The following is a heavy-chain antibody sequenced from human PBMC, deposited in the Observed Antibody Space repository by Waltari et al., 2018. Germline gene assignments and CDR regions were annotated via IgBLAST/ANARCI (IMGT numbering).Heavy chain of an antibody. CDR3: ARDRGRRLYLDS. Sequence: WWSPVRQPPGKGREWIGQIHRSGRSNYNPSLESRVTLSIDTSNKQFSLRLTSATAAGTAVYYCARDRGRRLYLDSWGQGTLVTVSP. CDR1: W. CDR2: IHRSGRS. V-gene: IGHV4-4*02. J-gene: IGHJ4*02. D-gene: IGHD2-15*01.